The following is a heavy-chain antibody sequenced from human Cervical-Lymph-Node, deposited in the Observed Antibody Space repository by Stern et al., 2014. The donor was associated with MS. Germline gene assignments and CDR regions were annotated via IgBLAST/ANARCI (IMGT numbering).Heavy chain of an antibody. CDR2: IYPGDSDT. D-gene: IGHD3-10*01. Sequence: EVQLVQSGAEVKKPGESLKISCKGSGYSFTSYWIGWGRQMPGKGLEWMGIIYPGDSDTRYRTSFQGQVTISADKSISTAYLQWSSLKASDTAMYYCARPWGFGELRDAFDIWGQGTMVTVSS. CDR1: GYSFTSYW. CDR3: ARPWGFGELRDAFDI. V-gene: IGHV5-51*01. J-gene: IGHJ3*02.